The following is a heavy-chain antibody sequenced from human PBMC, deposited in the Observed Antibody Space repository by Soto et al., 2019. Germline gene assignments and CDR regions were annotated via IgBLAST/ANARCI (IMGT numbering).Heavy chain of an antibody. V-gene: IGHV4-39*01. CDR1: GGSISSSSYY. CDR2: IYYSGST. J-gene: IGHJ4*02. CDR3: ARRTVNIRTFYSGLKTHCFDY. Sequence: QLQLQESGPGLVKPSETLSLTCAVSGGSISSSSYYWGWIRQPPGKGLEWIGSIYYSGSTYYTPSRRSRVAISVGTSKNRFSLKLNSVTAADTAVYYCARRTVNIRTFYSGLKTHCFDYWGQGTLVTVSS. D-gene: IGHD6-19*01.